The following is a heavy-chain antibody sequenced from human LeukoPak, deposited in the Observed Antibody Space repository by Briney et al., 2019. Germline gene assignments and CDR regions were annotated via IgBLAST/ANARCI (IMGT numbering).Heavy chain of an antibody. CDR1: GGSISSGGYY. J-gene: IGHJ4*02. Sequence: PSETLSLTCTVSGGSISSGGYYWSWIRQHPGKGLEWIGYIYYSGSTYYNPSLKSRVTISVDTSKNQFSLKLSSVTAAAPAVYYCASHGMIVVVWGQGTLVTVSS. D-gene: IGHD3-22*01. V-gene: IGHV4-31*03. CDR3: ASHGMIVVV. CDR2: IYYSGST.